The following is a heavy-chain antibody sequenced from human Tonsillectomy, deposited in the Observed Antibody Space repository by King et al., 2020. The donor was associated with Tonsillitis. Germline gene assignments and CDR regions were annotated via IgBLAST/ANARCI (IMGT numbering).Heavy chain of an antibody. CDR3: ARVVSSASQVGDY. CDR2: ISSSSDTI. Sequence: VQLVESGGGLVQPGGSLRLSCAASGFTFTKYSMAWVRQAPGKGLEWVSYISSSSDTINNADSVKGRFTISRDNAKNSLYLQMNSLRAEDTAVYYCARVVSSASQVGDYWGQGTLVTVSS. J-gene: IGHJ4*02. CDR1: GFTFTKYS. D-gene: IGHD6-19*01. V-gene: IGHV3-48*01.